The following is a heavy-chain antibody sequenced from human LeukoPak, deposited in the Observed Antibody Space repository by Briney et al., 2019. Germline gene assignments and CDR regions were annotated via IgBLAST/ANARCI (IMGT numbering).Heavy chain of an antibody. D-gene: IGHD5-18*01. CDR3: ARDQNSYAPNYFDY. CDR2: ISYDGSNK. CDR1: GFTFSSYA. J-gene: IGHJ4*02. V-gene: IGHV3-30*04. Sequence: PGRSLRLSCAASGFTFSSYAMHWVRQAPGKGLEWVAVISYDGSNKYYADSVKGRFTISRDNSKNTLYPQMNSLRAEDTAVYYCARDQNSYAPNYFDYWGQGTLVTVSS.